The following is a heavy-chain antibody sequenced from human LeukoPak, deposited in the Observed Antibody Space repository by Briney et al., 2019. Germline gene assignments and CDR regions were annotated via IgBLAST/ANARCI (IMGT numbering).Heavy chain of an antibody. CDR2: IYTSGST. V-gene: IGHV4-61*02. CDR1: GGSISSGSYY. CDR3: ARISTGYSSGWYQGVAAAFDI. J-gene: IGHJ3*02. D-gene: IGHD6-19*01. Sequence: SETLSLTCTVSGGSISSGSYYWGWIRQPAGKGLEWIGRIYTSGSTNYNPSLKSRVTISVDTSKNQFSLKLSSVTAADTAVYYCARISTGYSSGWYQGVAAAFDIWGQGTMVTVSS.